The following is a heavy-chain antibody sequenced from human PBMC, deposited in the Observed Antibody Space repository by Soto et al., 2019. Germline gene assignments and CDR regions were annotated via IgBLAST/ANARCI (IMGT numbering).Heavy chain of an antibody. J-gene: IGHJ4*02. CDR2: IYSGGST. CDR3: ARENNNILTGCFDY. CDR1: GFTVSSNY. V-gene: IGHV3-66*01. Sequence: EVQLVESGGGLVQPRGSLRLSCAASGFTVSSNYMSWVRQAPGKGLEWVSVIYSGGSTYYADSVKGRFTISRDNSKNTLYLQMNSLRAEDTAVYYCARENNNILTGCFDYWGQGTLVTVSS. D-gene: IGHD3-9*01.